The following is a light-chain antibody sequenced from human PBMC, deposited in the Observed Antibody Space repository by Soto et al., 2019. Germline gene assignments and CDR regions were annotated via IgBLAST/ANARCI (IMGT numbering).Light chain of an antibody. V-gene: IGKV3-11*01. CDR3: QQRSNWLIT. CDR2: DAS. Sequence: IVLAQSPTTLSLYPGERATLSCRASQSVSSYLAWYQQKPGQAPRLLIYDASNRATGIPARFSGSGSGTDFTLTISSLEPEDFAVYYCQQRSNWLITFGQGTRLRL. J-gene: IGKJ5*01. CDR1: QSVSSY.